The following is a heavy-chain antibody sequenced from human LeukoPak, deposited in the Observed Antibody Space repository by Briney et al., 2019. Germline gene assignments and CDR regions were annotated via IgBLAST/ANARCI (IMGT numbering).Heavy chain of an antibody. CDR3: ASTHSSGKSDY. CDR1: GGSISSSSYY. V-gene: IGHV4-39*07. CDR2: IYHSGST. Sequence: TSETLSLTCTVSGGSISSSSYYWGWIRQPPGKGLEWIGSIYHSGSTNYNPSLKSRVTISVDKSKNQFSLKLSSVTAADTAVYYCASTHSSGKSDYWGQGTLVTVSS. J-gene: IGHJ4*02. D-gene: IGHD3-10*01.